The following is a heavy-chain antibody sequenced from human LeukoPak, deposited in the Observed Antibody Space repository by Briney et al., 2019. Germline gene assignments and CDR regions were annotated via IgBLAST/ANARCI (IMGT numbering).Heavy chain of an antibody. Sequence: SETLSLTCAVYGGSFSGYYWSWIRQPPGKGLEWIGEINHSGSTNYNPSLKSRVTISVDTSKNQFSLKLSSVTAADTAVYYCARHLIYGSGSYCRKMDVWGKGTTVTISS. J-gene: IGHJ6*04. CDR3: ARHLIYGSGSYCRKMDV. D-gene: IGHD3-10*01. V-gene: IGHV4-34*01. CDR2: INHSGST. CDR1: GGSFSGYY.